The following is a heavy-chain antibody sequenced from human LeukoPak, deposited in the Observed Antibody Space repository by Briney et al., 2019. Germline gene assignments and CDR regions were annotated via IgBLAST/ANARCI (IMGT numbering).Heavy chain of an antibody. CDR2: IFGSGGNP. J-gene: IGHJ4*02. V-gene: IGHV3-23*01. D-gene: IGHD6-19*01. CDR1: GFTFTSYA. Sequence: GGSLRLSCAASGFTFTSYAMYWVRQAPGKGLEWVSGIFGSGGNPHYADSVQGRFTISRDNYQNTVYLQMNSLRAEDTAVYYCAKTTTGYSSGRYPGWPVDYWGQGTLVTVSS. CDR3: AKTTTGYSSGRYPGWPVDY.